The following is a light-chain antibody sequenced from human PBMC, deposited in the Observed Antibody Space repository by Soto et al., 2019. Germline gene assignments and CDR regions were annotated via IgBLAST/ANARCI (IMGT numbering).Light chain of an antibody. CDR2: DAS. Sequence: EIVLTQSPATLSLSPGERATLSCRASQSVSSYLAWYQQKPGQAPRLLIYDASNRATGIPARFSGSGSGTDFTLTLTSLEPEDFAVYYCQQRSNWPSTLGGGTKVEIK. CDR3: QQRSNWPST. V-gene: IGKV3-11*01. J-gene: IGKJ4*01. CDR1: QSVSSY.